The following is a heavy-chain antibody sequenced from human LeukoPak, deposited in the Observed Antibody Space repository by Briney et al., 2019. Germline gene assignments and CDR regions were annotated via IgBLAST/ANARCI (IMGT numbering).Heavy chain of an antibody. D-gene: IGHD5-12*01. V-gene: IGHV3-30*02. Sequence: GGSLRLSCAASGFAFSTHGMHWVRQAPGKGLEWVAFIRYDGNDQDYADSVKGRFTISRDNSKNTLYLRMINLRPEDAAVYYCAKKRYSGSDFRWSYYYYMDVWGQGTTVTVSS. CDR3: AKKRYSGSDFRWSYYYYMDV. J-gene: IGHJ6*03. CDR2: IRYDGNDQ. CDR1: GFAFSTHG.